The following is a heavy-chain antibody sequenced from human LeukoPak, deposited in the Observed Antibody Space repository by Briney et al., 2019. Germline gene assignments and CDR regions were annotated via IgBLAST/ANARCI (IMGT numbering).Heavy chain of an antibody. CDR3: ARGLVWRFLLDSRRDSFDI. V-gene: IGHV4-39*07. Sequence: SETLSLTCTVSGGSISSGAYYWSWIRQSPGKGLEWLGEISHSGTTTYNPSLKSRVTISVDTSKNQFSLRLRSVTAADTAVYYCARGLVWRFLLDSRRDSFDIWGQGTTITVSS. CDR1: GGSISSGAYY. J-gene: IGHJ3*02. D-gene: IGHD3-16*01. CDR2: ISHSGTT.